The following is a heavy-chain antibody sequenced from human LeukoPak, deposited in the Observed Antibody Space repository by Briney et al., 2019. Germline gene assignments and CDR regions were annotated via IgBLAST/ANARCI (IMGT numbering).Heavy chain of an antibody. J-gene: IGHJ4*02. CDR1: GGSISSSSYY. V-gene: IGHV4-39*07. D-gene: IGHD3-22*01. CDR3: ARDSDSSGYYSDY. CDR2: IYYSGRT. Sequence: SETLSLTCTVSGGSISSSSYYWGWIRQPPGKGLEWIGSIYYSGRTYYNPSLKSRVTISVDTSKNQFSLKLSSVTAADTAVYYCARDSDSSGYYSDYWGQGTLVTVSS.